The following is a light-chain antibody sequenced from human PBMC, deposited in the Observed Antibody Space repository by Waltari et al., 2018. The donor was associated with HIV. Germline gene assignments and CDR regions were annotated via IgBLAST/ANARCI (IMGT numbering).Light chain of an antibody. CDR1: SSDVGSYNL. J-gene: IGLJ1*01. V-gene: IGLV2-23*01. CDR2: EGS. CDR3: CSYAGSSTLYV. Sequence: QSALTQPASVSGSPGQSITISCTGTSSDVGSYNLVSWYQQHPGTAPKLMIYEGSKRPSWVSNRFSGSKSGNTASLTISGLQAEDEADYYCCSYAGSSTLYVFGTGTKVTVL.